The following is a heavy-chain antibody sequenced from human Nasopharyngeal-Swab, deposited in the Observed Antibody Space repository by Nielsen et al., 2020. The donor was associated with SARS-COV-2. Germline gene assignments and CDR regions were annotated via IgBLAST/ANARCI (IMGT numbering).Heavy chain of an antibody. CDR3: ARAFSSWYVMQASGYFDY. Sequence: ASVKVSCKASGYTFTSYYMHWVRQAPGQGLEWMGIINPSGGSTSYAQKFQGRVTMTRDTSTSTVYMELSSLRSEDTAVYYCARAFSSWYVMQASGYFDYWGQGTLVTVSS. CDR1: GYTFTSYY. V-gene: IGHV1-46*01. J-gene: IGHJ4*02. D-gene: IGHD6-13*01. CDR2: INPSGGST.